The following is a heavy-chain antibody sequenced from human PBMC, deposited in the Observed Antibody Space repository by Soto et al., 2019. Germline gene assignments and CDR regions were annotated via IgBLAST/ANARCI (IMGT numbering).Heavy chain of an antibody. CDR3: ARGIVVVVAATAGTFDI. V-gene: IGHV4-34*01. CDR2: TNHSGST. CDR1: GGSFSGYY. D-gene: IGHD2-15*01. J-gene: IGHJ3*02. Sequence: SETLSLTCAVYGGSFSGYYWSWIRQPPGKGLEWIGETNHSGSTNYNPSLKSRVTISVDTSKNQFSLKLSSVTAADTAVYYCARGIVVVVAATAGTFDIWGQGTMVTVSS.